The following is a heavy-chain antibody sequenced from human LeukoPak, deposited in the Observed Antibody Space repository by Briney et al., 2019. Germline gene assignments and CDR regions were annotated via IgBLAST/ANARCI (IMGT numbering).Heavy chain of an antibody. CDR1: GFTFSSNA. J-gene: IGHJ6*03. D-gene: IGHD2-2*01. CDR2: ISYDGSNK. CDR3: ARDTYQLNYMDV. V-gene: IGHV3-30-3*01. Sequence: GRSLRLSCAASGFTFSSNAMNWVRKAPGKGLEWVAVISYDGSNKYYADSVKGRFTISRDNSKNTLYLQMNSLRAEDTAVYYCARDTYQLNYMDVWGKGTTVTVSS.